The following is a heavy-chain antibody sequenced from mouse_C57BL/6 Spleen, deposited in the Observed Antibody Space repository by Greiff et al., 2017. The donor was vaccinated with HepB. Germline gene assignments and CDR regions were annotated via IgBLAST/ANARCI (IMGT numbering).Heavy chain of an antibody. J-gene: IGHJ1*03. CDR3: TRGRTVVATDWYFDV. V-gene: IGHV5-9-1*02. Sequence: DVHLVESGEGLVKPGGSLKLSCAASGFTFSSYAMSWVRQTPEKRLEWVAYISSGGDYIYYADTVKGRFTISRDNARNTLYLQMSSLKSEDTAMYYCTRGRTVVATDWYFDVWGTGTTVTVSS. CDR2: ISSGGDYI. CDR1: GFTFSSYA. D-gene: IGHD1-1*01.